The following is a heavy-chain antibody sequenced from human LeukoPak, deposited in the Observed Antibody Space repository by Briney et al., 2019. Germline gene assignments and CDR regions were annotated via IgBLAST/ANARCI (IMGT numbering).Heavy chain of an antibody. CDR1: GGSINNYY. CDR3: ARLFHPALSGNYPFDY. CDR2: IYYSGST. D-gene: IGHD1-26*01. Sequence: SETLSLTCTVSGGSINNYYWSWIRQPPGKGLEWIAYIYYSGSTSYNPSLKSRVTISVGTSKNQFSLKLNSVTAADTAMYYCARLFHPALSGNYPFDYWGQGTLVTVSS. V-gene: IGHV4-59*01. J-gene: IGHJ4*02.